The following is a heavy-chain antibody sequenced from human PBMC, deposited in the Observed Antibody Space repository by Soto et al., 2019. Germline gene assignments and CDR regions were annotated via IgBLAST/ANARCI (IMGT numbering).Heavy chain of an antibody. CDR3: ARQRGYCSSSSCYEGSSFDY. CDR2: IYPGYSDT. Sequence: EVQLVQSGAEVKKPGESLQISCKGSGYSFTSYWIGWVRQMPGKGLEWMGIIYPGYSDTRYSPSFQGQVTISADKSISTAYLQWSSLEASDTAMYYCARQRGYCSSSSCYEGSSFDYWGQGTLVTVSS. CDR1: GYSFTSYW. J-gene: IGHJ4*02. D-gene: IGHD2-2*01. V-gene: IGHV5-51*01.